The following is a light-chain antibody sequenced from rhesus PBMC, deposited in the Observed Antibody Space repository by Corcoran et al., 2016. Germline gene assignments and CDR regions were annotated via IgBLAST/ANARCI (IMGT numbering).Light chain of an antibody. CDR3: LQHSDWPWT. CDR2: GAS. J-gene: IGKJ1*01. V-gene: IGKV3-24*01. CDR1: LSVSSS. Sequence: EIVMTQSPATLSLSPGERATLSCRASLSVSSSLAWYQQKPGQAPRLPIFGASTRATGIPDRFSGSGSGTAFTLTISSLGPEDVAIYYCLQHSDWPWTFGQGTKVEIK.